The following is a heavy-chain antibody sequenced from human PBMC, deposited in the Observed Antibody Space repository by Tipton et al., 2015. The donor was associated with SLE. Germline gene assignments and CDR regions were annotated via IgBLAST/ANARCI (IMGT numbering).Heavy chain of an antibody. D-gene: IGHD3-10*01. CDR3: ARDAGGLEDYMDV. V-gene: IGHV3-7*01. CDR2: IKEDGSEK. J-gene: IGHJ6*03. Sequence: SLRLSCAASGFTFSNYWMTWVRQAPGKGLEWVANIKEDGSEKYYVDSVKGRFTISRDNAKNSLWLQMNSLRVEDTAVYYCARDAGGLEDYMDVWGKGTTVTVS. CDR1: GFTFSNYW.